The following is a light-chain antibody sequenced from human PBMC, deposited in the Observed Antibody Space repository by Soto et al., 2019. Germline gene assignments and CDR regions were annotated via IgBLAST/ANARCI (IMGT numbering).Light chain of an antibody. CDR3: QQYDNLPLT. V-gene: IGKV1-33*01. Sequence: DIQMTQSPSSLSASVGDRVTITCQASQDIKNYLNWYQQKSGKAPKLLIYDASDLETGVPSRFSGSGSGTDVTFTINSMQPEDNATYYCQQYDNLPLTFGGGTKVEIK. J-gene: IGKJ4*01. CDR2: DAS. CDR1: QDIKNY.